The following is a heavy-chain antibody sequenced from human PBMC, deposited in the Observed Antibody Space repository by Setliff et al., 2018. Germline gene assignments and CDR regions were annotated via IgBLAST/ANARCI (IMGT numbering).Heavy chain of an antibody. CDR2: IIPIFGTA. CDR1: GGTFSSYA. Sequence: SVKVSCKASGGTFSSYAISWVRQAPGQGLEWMGGIIPIFGTANYAQKFQGRVAITADESTSTAYMELSSLRSEDTAVYYCARGGNPPYDAFDIWGQGTMVTVSS. V-gene: IGHV1-69*13. CDR3: ARGGNPPYDAFDI. J-gene: IGHJ3*02. D-gene: IGHD2-15*01.